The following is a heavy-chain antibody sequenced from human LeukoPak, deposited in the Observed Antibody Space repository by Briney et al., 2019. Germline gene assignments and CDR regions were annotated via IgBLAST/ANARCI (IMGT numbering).Heavy chain of an antibody. CDR2: INPNSGGT. V-gene: IGHV1-2*02. J-gene: IGHJ4*02. Sequence: ASVKVSCKASGYTFTGYYMHWVRQAPGQGLEWMGWINPNSGGTNYAQKFQGRVTTTRDTSISTAYMELSRLRSDDTAVYYCARGEYSSGWKKIDYWGQGTLVTVSS. CDR3: ARGEYSSGWKKIDY. D-gene: IGHD6-19*01. CDR1: GYTFTGYY.